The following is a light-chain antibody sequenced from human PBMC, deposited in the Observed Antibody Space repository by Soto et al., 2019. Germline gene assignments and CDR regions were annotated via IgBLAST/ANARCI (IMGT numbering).Light chain of an antibody. CDR1: SSDVGGYNY. J-gene: IGLJ2*01. CDR3: SSYAGSKTL. V-gene: IGLV2-8*01. Sequence: QSALTQPPSASGSPGQSLTISCTGTSSDVGGYNYVSWYQQHPGKAPKLMLYEVTKRPSGVPDRFSGSKSGNTASLTVSGLQAEDEPDYYCSSYAGSKTLFGGGTKLTVL. CDR2: EVT.